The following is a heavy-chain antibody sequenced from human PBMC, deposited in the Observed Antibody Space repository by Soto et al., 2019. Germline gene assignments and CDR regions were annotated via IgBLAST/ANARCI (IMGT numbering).Heavy chain of an antibody. CDR1: GYSFTSYW. CDR2: IYPGDSDT. J-gene: IGHJ4*02. Sequence: PGESLKISCKGSGYSFTSYWIGWVRQMPGKGLEWMGIIYPGDSDTRYSPSFQGQVTISADKSISTAYLQWSSLKASDTAMYYCARHALGHDLWSGSAALDYWGQGTLVTVSS. D-gene: IGHD3-3*01. V-gene: IGHV5-51*01. CDR3: ARHALGHDLWSGSAALDY.